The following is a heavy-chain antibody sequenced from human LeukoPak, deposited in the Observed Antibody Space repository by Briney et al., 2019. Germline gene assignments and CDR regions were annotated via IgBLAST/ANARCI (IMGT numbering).Heavy chain of an antibody. D-gene: IGHD4-11*01. Sequence: GGSLRLSCAATGFTFNHYGMHWLRQAPGKGLEWVAVIWSDGTIQYYAGSVKGRFTISRDDSGNTVYLQMNSLRPEDTGVYYCARDAQRGFDYSNSLEYRGQGTPVTVST. CDR2: IWSDGTIQ. V-gene: IGHV3-33*01. J-gene: IGHJ4*02. CDR3: ARDAQRGFDYSNSLEY. CDR1: GFTFNHYG.